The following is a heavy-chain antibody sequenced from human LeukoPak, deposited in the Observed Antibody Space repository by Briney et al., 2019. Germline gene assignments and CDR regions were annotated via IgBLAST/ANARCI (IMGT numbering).Heavy chain of an antibody. CDR1: GFTFSSYE. Sequence: PGGSLRLSCAASGFTFSSYEMNWVRQAPGKGLEWVSSISSSSSHIHSADSVKGRFTISRDNAKNSLYLQMNSLRAEDTAVYYCARVKGGYDPINWYFDLWGRGTLVTVSS. CDR3: ARVKGGYDPINWYFDL. J-gene: IGHJ2*01. V-gene: IGHV3-21*01. CDR2: ISSSSSHI. D-gene: IGHD5-12*01.